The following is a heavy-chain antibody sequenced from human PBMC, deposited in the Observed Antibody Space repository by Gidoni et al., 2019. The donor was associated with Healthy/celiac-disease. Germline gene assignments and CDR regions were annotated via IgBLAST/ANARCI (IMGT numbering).Heavy chain of an antibody. V-gene: IGHV4-34*01. CDR2: INHSGST. D-gene: IGHD3-10*01. J-gene: IGHJ4*02. CDR1: GGSFSGYY. CDR3: ARARGIGGYDY. Sequence: QVQLQQWGAGLLKPSETLSLTCAVYGGSFSGYYWSWIRQPPGKGREWIGEINHSGSTNYNPSRKSRVTISVDTSKNQFSLNLISVTAADTAVYYCARARGIGGYDYWGQGTLVTVSS.